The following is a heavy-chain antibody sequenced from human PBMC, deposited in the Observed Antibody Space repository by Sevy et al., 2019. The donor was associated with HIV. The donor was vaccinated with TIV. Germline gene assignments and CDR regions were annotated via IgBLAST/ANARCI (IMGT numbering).Heavy chain of an antibody. D-gene: IGHD6-13*01. J-gene: IGHJ5*02. Sequence: SETLSLTCTVSGGSISSSSYYWGWIRQPPGKGLEWIGSIYYSGSTYYNPSLKSRVTISVDTSKNQFSLKLSCVTAADTAVYYCARVTGIAAAGTGFDPWGQGTLVTVSS. CDR2: IYYSGST. V-gene: IGHV4-39*01. CDR3: ARVTGIAAAGTGFDP. CDR1: GGSISSSSYY.